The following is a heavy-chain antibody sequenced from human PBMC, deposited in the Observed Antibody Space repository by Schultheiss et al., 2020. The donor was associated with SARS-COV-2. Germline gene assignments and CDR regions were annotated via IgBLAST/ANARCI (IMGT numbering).Heavy chain of an antibody. J-gene: IGHJ3*01. CDR1: GFTVSTNY. Sequence: GGSLRLSCAASGFTVSTNYMNWIRQAPGKGLEWVSYISTSGSTIYYADSVKGRFTISRDNARNSLYLQMDSLRAEDAAVYYCARAGSGWNAFDLWGQGTMVTVSS. CDR3: ARAGSGWNAFDL. D-gene: IGHD6-19*01. CDR2: ISTSGSTI. V-gene: IGHV3-11*01.